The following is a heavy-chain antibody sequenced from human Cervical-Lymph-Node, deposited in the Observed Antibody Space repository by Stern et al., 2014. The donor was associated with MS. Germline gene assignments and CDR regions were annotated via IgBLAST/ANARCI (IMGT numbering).Heavy chain of an antibody. J-gene: IGHJ3*01. D-gene: IGHD1-26*01. CDR1: GYSFTNYW. Sequence: EMQLVESGAEVKKPGDSVKVSWKASGYSFTNYWIGWVRQVPGKGLEWMGMICPGDSDTKYSRSFQGKVTISADKSISTAYLQWSGLEASDTAIYFCARVRIVGASDAFDLWGQGTMVTVSS. CDR2: ICPGDSDT. CDR3: ARVRIVGASDAFDL. V-gene: IGHV5-51*01.